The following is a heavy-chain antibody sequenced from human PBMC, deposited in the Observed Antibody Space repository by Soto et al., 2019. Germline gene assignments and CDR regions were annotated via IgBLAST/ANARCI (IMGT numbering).Heavy chain of an antibody. CDR2: ISPYNGNT. V-gene: IGHV1-18*01. D-gene: IGHD2-15*01. Sequence: QIQLVQSGTEVKKPGASVKVSCKASGYTFTSYGINWVRQAPGQGLEWMGWISPYNGNTNYAQKLQGRVTMTTNTFTSTAYMELRSLRSDDTAVYYSAKFGGSNWFDPWGQGTLVTVSS. CDR3: AKFGGSNWFDP. CDR1: GYTFTSYG. J-gene: IGHJ5*02.